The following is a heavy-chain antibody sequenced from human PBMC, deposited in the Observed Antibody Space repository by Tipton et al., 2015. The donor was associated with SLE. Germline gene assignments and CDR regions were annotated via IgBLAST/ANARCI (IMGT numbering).Heavy chain of an antibody. CDR2: IYYAGST. J-gene: IGHJ3*02. CDR1: GDSMSSSRYY. V-gene: IGHV4-39*07. Sequence: TLSLTCTVSGDSMSSSRYYWGWIRQPPGKGLEWIGSIYYAGSTHYNPSLKSRVTISVDTSKNQFSLKLSSVTAADTAVYYCARRADAFDIWGQGTMVTVSS. CDR3: ARRADAFDI.